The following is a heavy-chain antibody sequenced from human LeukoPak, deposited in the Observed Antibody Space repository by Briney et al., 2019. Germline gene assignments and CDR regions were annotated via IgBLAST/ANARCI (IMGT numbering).Heavy chain of an antibody. J-gene: IGHJ3*02. CDR3: ARALRGTTVRDGVFDI. Sequence: SQTLSLTCAISGDSFSSNSGAWNWIRQSPSRGLEWLGRTYYRSEWYSDYAVSVKSRITITPDTSKNQFSLQLNSLSPEDTAVYYCARALRGTTVRDGVFDIWGQGTMVIVSS. CDR2: TYYRSEWYS. D-gene: IGHD4-17*01. CDR1: GDSFSSNSGA. V-gene: IGHV6-1*01.